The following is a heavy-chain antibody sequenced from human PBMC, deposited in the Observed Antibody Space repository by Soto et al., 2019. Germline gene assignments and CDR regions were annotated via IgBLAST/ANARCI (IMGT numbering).Heavy chain of an antibody. CDR2: IYYSGST. CDR3: ARDHYYDSSGYPYWYFDL. D-gene: IGHD3-22*01. J-gene: IGHJ2*01. Sequence: SETLSLTCTVSGGSISSYYWSWIRQPPGKGLEWIGYIYYSGSTNYNPSLKSRVTISVDTSKNQFSLKLSSVTAADTAVYYCARDHYYDSSGYPYWYFDLWGRGTLVTVSS. CDR1: GGSISSYY. V-gene: IGHV4-59*01.